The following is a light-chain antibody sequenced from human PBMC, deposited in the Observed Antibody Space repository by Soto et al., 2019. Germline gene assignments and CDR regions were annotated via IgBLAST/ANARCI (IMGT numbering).Light chain of an antibody. Sequence: SYELTQPPSVSVSPGQTASITCSGDKLGNKYASWYQQKPGQSPVLVINQDAKRPSGISERFSGANSGNTATLTISGTQAMDEADYYCQAWDSSTVVFGGGTKLTVL. CDR2: QDA. J-gene: IGLJ2*01. V-gene: IGLV3-1*01. CDR1: KLGNKY. CDR3: QAWDSSTVV.